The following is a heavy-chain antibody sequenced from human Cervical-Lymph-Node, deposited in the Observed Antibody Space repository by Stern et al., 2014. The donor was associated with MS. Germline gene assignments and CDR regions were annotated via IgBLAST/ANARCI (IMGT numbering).Heavy chain of an antibody. J-gene: IGHJ5*02. V-gene: IGHV3-74*03. CDR1: GFTFDRYW. Sequence: EVQLVESGGGLVQPGGSLRLSCAASGFTFDRYWMHWVRQVPGEGLVWVPGIDEEGAFTSYPGFAKGRFTISRDNHKNTLYLQMNSLRADDTAIYYCGRDLSGRYDRWGQGTLVTVSS. CDR3: GRDLSGRYDR. CDR2: IDEEGAFT. D-gene: IGHD6-25*01.